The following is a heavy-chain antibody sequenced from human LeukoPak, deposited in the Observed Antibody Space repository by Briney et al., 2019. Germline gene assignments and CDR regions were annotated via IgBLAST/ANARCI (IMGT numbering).Heavy chain of an antibody. CDR2: IYYSGST. CDR3: ARLGSSGWYGYYYYYMDV. CDR1: GDSIGSGDYY. Sequence: ASETLSLTCTVSGDSIGSGDYYWSWIRQPPGKGLEWIGYIYYSGSTNYNPSLRSRVTISVDTSKNQFSLKLSSVTAADTAVYYCARLGSSGWYGYYYYYMDVWGKGTTVTVSS. J-gene: IGHJ6*03. V-gene: IGHV4-61*08. D-gene: IGHD6-19*01.